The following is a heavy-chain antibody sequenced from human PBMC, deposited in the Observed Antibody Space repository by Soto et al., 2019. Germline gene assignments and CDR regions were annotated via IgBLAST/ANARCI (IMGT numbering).Heavy chain of an antibody. CDR1: GGTFSSYA. D-gene: IGHD4-17*01. CDR2: IIPIFGTA. Sequence: QVQLVQSGAEVKKPGSSVKVSCKASGGTFSSYAISWVRQAPGQGLEWMGGIIPIFGTANYAQKFQGRVTITADDSTSTAYMELSSLRSEDTAVYYCARCDGATVTTGWYFDLWGRGTLVTVSS. V-gene: IGHV1-69*01. CDR3: ARCDGATVTTGWYFDL. J-gene: IGHJ2*01.